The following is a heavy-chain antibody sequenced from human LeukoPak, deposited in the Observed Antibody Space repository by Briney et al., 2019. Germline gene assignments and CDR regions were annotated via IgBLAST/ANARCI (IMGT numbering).Heavy chain of an antibody. V-gene: IGHV3-74*01. CDR3: VRGGLGHAMDV. CDR2: IHNDGSGT. CDR1: GFTLYTFGSYW. Sequence: GGSLRLSCAASGFTLYTFGSYWMHWVRQAPGKGLVWVSVIHNDGSGTNYADSLKGRTTISRDNAKNTLYLQMTSLGAEDTGVYYCVRGGLGHAMDVWGQGTTVIVSS. D-gene: IGHD3-16*01. J-gene: IGHJ6*02.